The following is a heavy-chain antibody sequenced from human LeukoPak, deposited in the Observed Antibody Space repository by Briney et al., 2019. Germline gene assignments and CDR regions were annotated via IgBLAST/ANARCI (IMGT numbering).Heavy chain of an antibody. CDR3: AKDHGDWSFDY. CDR1: GFSFSSYW. D-gene: IGHD4-17*01. Sequence: GGSLRLSCAASGFSFSSYWIHWVRQAPGKGLVWVSRIDNAGSITTYADSVKGRFTISRDNSKNTLYLQMTSLRAADTAVYYCAKDHGDWSFDYWGQGTLVTVSS. V-gene: IGHV3-74*03. J-gene: IGHJ4*02. CDR2: IDNAGSIT.